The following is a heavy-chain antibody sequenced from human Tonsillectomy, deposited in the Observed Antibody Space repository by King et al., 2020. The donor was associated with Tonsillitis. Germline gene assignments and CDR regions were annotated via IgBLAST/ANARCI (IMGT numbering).Heavy chain of an antibody. CDR2: ISIVCST. J-gene: IGHJ3*02. CDR3: ARDPRAMVRGVDAFDI. CDR1: GFTVSRNY. D-gene: IGHD3-10*01. V-gene: IGHV3-66*01. Sequence: VQLVESGGGLVQPGGSLRLSCAASGFTVSRNYLSCVRQAPGKGLEWVSVISIVCSTYYADSVKGSFTISRDNSKNTLYLQMNSLRAEDTAVYYCARDPRAMVRGVDAFDIWGQGTMVTVSS.